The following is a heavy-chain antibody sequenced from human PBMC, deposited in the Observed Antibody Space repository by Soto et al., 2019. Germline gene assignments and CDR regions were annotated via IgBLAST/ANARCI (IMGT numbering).Heavy chain of an antibody. V-gene: IGHV1-69*13. CDR2: IIIIFDTA. Sequence: SVKVSCKASGGTFSRHAISWVRQAPGQGLEWMGGIIIIFDTAKYAQKFQGRVTIIADESTSTAYMELSSLRYEDTAVYYCARGAYSGPPDVWGQGTTVTVSS. J-gene: IGHJ6*02. CDR1: GGTFSRHA. CDR3: ARGAYSGPPDV. D-gene: IGHD5-12*01.